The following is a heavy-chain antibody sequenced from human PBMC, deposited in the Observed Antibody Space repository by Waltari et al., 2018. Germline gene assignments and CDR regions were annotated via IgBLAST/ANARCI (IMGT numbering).Heavy chain of an antibody. CDR3: ARDHYCSGGACYPGGSAFDI. CDR1: GGSISGYY. J-gene: IGHJ3*02. Sequence: QVLLQESGPGLVKPSETLSLTCTVSGGSISGYYWNWIRQPPGKGLEWLGRIYPSGSTNYNPSLKSRVTISINTSNNQFSLKLSSVTAADTAVYYCARDHYCSGGACYPGGSAFDIWGQGTMVTVSS. D-gene: IGHD2-15*01. V-gene: IGHV4-59*01. CDR2: IYPSGST.